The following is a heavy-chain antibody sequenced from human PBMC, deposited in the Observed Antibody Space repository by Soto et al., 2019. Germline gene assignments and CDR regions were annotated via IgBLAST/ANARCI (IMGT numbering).Heavy chain of an antibody. J-gene: IGHJ3*02. D-gene: IGHD2-2*01. CDR2: IVPMFGGT. Sequence: QMQLVQSGAEVKKPGSSVRVSCEASGGTHPISWVRQAPGQGLEWVGGIVPMFGGTKYAQKFQGRVTITAARSTNTVYLGRSSLRSEDTAVYYCARKGAAASWPHGFDMWGQGTRVTVSS. CDR1: GGTHP. CDR3: ARKGAAASWPHGFDM. V-gene: IGHV1-69*06.